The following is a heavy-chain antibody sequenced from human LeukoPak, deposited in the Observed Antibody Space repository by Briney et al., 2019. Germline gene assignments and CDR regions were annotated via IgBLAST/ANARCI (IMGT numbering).Heavy chain of an antibody. D-gene: IGHD6-13*01. CDR2: IYSGGST. CDR3: ARVGIAAAGTNFDY. CDR1: GFTVSSNY. J-gene: IGHJ4*02. V-gene: IGHV3-53*01. Sequence: GGSLRLSCAASGFTVSSNYMSWVRQAPGKGLEWVSVIYSGGSTYYADSVKGRFTISRDNSKNTLYLQMNSLRAEDTAVYYCARVGIAAAGTNFDYWGQGTLVTVSS.